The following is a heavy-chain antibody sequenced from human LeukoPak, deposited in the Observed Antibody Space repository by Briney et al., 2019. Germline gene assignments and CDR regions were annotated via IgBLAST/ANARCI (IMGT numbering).Heavy chain of an antibody. CDR1: GFTFSIYW. V-gene: IGHV3-7*04. J-gene: IGHJ4*02. CDR3: ARMYCGGGKCYLSYFDY. CDR2: INQDGSEK. Sequence: GGSLRLSCAVSGFTFSIYWMRWVRQAPGKGLEWVANINQDGSEKHYVDSVKGRFTISRDNAKDSLDLQLNSLRGEDTAVYYCARMYCGGGKCYLSYFDYWGQGTVVTVSS. D-gene: IGHD2-21*01.